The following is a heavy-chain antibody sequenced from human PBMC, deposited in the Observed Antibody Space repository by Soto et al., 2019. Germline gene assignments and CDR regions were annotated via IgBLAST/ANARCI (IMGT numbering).Heavy chain of an antibody. CDR2: ISGSSDYI. J-gene: IGHJ4*02. V-gene: IGHV3-21*01. CDR1: KFTFSSYS. CDR3: SRDSSTTAVACTRSDY. Sequence: DVQLVESGGGLVKPGGSLRLSCAASKFTFSSYSMNWVRQAPGKGLEWVSSISGSSDYIFYADSVKGRFTISRDNAKNSLYLQMNSLRAEDMAVYYCSRDSSTTAVACTRSDYVGQGTLVTVSS. D-gene: IGHD6-19*01.